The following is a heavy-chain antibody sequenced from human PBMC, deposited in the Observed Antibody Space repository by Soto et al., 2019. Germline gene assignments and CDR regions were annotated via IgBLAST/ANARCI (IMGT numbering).Heavy chain of an antibody. J-gene: IGHJ6*02. CDR2: ISGSGGST. CDR3: AKDRNKRSEWVFSPVPTDMDV. V-gene: IGHV3-23*01. D-gene: IGHD1-26*01. CDR1: GFTFSSYA. Sequence: GGSLRLSCAASGFTFSSYAMSWVRQAPGKGLEWVSAISGSGGSTYYADSVKGRFTISRDNSKNTLYLQMNSLRAEDTAVYYCAKDRNKRSEWVFSPVPTDMDVWGQGTTVTVS.